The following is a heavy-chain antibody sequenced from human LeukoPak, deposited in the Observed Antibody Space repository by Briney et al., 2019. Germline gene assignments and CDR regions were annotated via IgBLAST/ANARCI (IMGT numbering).Heavy chain of an antibody. CDR2: ISGSGGST. V-gene: IGHV3-23*01. Sequence: GGSLRLSCAASGFTFSSYAMSWVRQAPGKGLEWVSAISGSGGSTYYADSVKGRFTISRDNSKNTLYLQMNSLRAEDTAVYYCARVEYDSSGYLDYWGQGTLVTVSS. D-gene: IGHD3-22*01. CDR1: GFTFSSYA. J-gene: IGHJ4*02. CDR3: ARVEYDSSGYLDY.